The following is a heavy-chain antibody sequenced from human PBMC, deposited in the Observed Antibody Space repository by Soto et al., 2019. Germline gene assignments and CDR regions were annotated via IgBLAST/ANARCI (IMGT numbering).Heavy chain of an antibody. J-gene: IGHJ4*02. V-gene: IGHV1-3*01. D-gene: IGHD5-18*01. CDR2: INAGNGNT. Sequence: ASVKVSFKASGYTFTSYAMHWVLQAPGQRLEWMGWINAGNGNTKYSQKFQGRVTITRDTSASTAYMELSSLRSEDTAVYYCARGLNGYLHYFDYWGQGTPVTSPQ. CDR3: ARGLNGYLHYFDY. CDR1: GYTFTSYA.